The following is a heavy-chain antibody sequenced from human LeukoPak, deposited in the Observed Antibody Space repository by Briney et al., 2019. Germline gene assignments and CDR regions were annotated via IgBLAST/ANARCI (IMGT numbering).Heavy chain of an antibody. Sequence: GGSLRLSCAASGFTFSSYAMHWVRQAPGKGLEWVVVISYDGSNKYYADSVKGRFTISRDNSKNTLYLQMNSLRAEDTAVYYCARDAGDIVVVPAAQYNWFDPWGQGTLVTVSS. CDR3: ARDAGDIVVVPAAQYNWFDP. CDR2: ISYDGSNK. V-gene: IGHV3-30-3*01. CDR1: GFTFSSYA. D-gene: IGHD2-2*01. J-gene: IGHJ5*02.